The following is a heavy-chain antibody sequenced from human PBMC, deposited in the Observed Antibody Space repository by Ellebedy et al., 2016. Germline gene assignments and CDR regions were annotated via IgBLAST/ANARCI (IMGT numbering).Heavy chain of an antibody. J-gene: IGHJ1*01. D-gene: IGHD3-22*01. CDR1: GFTFSHYW. CDR2: IKEDGSEE. V-gene: IGHV3-7*04. Sequence: GESLKISXEVSGFTFSHYWMSWVRQAPGRGLEWVANIKEDGSEEHYVDSVKGRFTISRDNAKNSMFLQMNSLRAEDTAIYYCARYLYYYDSAGYYHPTFQYWGQGTLVTVSS. CDR3: ARYLYYYDSAGYYHPTFQY.